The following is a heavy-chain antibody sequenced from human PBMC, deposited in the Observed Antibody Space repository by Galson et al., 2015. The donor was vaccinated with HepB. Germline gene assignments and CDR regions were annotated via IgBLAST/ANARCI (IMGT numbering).Heavy chain of an antibody. D-gene: IGHD3-22*01. V-gene: IGHV3-48*03. CDR3: ARGYYYDSSAQNALGY. Sequence: SLRLSCAASGFTFSSYEMNWVRQAPGKGLEWVSYISSGGSTIYYADSVKGRFTISRDNARNSLFLQMNSLRAEDTAVYYCARGYYYDSSAQNALGYWGQGTLVAVSS. CDR1: GFTFSSYE. J-gene: IGHJ4*02. CDR2: ISSGGSTI.